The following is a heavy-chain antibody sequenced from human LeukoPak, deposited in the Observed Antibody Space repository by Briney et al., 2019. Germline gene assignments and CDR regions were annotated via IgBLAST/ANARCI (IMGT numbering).Heavy chain of an antibody. CDR2: INHSGST. J-gene: IGHJ4*02. Sequence: PSETLSLTCAVYGGSFSGYYWSWIRQPPGKGLEWIGEINHSGSTYYNPSLKSRVTISVDRSKNQFSLKLSSVTAADTAVYYCARGGLLFDYWGQGTLVTVSS. D-gene: IGHD1-26*01. CDR3: ARGGLLFDY. CDR1: GGSFSGYY. V-gene: IGHV4-34*01.